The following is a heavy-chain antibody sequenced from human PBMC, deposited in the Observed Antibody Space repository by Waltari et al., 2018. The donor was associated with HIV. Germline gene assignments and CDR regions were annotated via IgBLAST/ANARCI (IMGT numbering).Heavy chain of an antibody. CDR1: GDSISSGGYY. D-gene: IGHD3-3*01. CDR2: IYYTGST. J-gene: IGHJ5*02. V-gene: IGHV4-31*03. Sequence: CTVSGDSISSGGYYWSWIRQHPVKGLEWIGHIYYTGSTDYNPSLKSRLNISVDTSDNQFSLNLSSVTAADTAVYYCVRDRRLRFLRGFDRWGQGTLVTVSS. CDR3: VRDRRLRFLRGFDR.